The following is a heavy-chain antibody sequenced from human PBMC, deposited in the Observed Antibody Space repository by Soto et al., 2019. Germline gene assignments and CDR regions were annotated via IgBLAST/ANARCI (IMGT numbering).Heavy chain of an antibody. Sequence: GASVKVSCKASGYTFTSYYMDWVRQAPGQGLEWMGIINPSGGSTSYAQKFQGRVTMTRDTSTSTVYMELSSLRSEDTAVYYCATHTKYSSSSYWFDPWGQGTLVTVSS. J-gene: IGHJ5*02. CDR2: INPSGGST. CDR1: GYTFTSYY. V-gene: IGHV1-46*01. D-gene: IGHD6-6*01. CDR3: ATHTKYSSSSYWFDP.